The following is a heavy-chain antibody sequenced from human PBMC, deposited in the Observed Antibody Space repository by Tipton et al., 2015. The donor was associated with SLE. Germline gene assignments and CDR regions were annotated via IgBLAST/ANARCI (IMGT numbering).Heavy chain of an antibody. J-gene: IGHJ3*02. V-gene: IGHV4-61*02. D-gene: IGHD3-16*02. CDR3: TRVAKTLSGVAFDI. CDR1: GFSISSGYY. Sequence: TLSLTCTVSGFSISSGYYWTWIRQPAGKGLEWIGRVYIYGNTNYNPSLKSRVTISVDTSKNQFSLRLTSVTAADTAIYYCTRVAKTLSGVAFDIWGQGTMVTVSS. CDR2: VYIYGNT.